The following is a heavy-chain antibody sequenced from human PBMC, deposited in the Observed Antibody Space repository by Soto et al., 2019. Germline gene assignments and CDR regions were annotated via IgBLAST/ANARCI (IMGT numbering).Heavy chain of an antibody. V-gene: IGHV5-51*01. J-gene: IGHJ5*02. CDR1: GDSFSSDL. CDR3: ARQWLVQENWFDP. D-gene: IGHD6-19*01. Sequence: GGALKKACQGCGDSFSSDLICWVRQMPGKGLEGKGIIYPGDSDTRYSPSFQGQVTISADKSINTAYLQWSSLKASDSAMYYCARQWLVQENWFDPWGQGTLVTVSS. CDR2: IYPGDSDT.